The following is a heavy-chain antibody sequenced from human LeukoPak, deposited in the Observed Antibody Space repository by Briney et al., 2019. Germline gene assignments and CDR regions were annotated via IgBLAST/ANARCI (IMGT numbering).Heavy chain of an antibody. CDR3: AKVRDGSFDY. Sequence: PGGSLRLSCAASGFTFNNYAMNWVRQAPGKGLEWVSAISASGGNTYYADSVKGRFTISRDNSKNTLFLQMNSLRAEDTALYSCAKVRDGSFDYWGQGTLVTVSS. V-gene: IGHV3-23*01. D-gene: IGHD3-10*01. CDR2: ISASGGNT. J-gene: IGHJ4*02. CDR1: GFTFNNYA.